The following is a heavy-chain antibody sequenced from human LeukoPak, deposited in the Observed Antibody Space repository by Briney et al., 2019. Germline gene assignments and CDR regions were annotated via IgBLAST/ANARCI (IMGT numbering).Heavy chain of an antibody. Sequence: PGGSLRLSCAASGFTFSSYAMSWVRQAPGKGLEWVSSISSSSSYIYYADSVKGRFTISRDNAKNSLYLQMNSLIAEDTAVYYCARDRGYGDYPRLYGMDVWGQGTTVTVSS. D-gene: IGHD4-17*01. CDR1: GFTFSSYA. CDR3: ARDRGYGDYPRLYGMDV. CDR2: ISSSSSYI. V-gene: IGHV3-21*01. J-gene: IGHJ6*02.